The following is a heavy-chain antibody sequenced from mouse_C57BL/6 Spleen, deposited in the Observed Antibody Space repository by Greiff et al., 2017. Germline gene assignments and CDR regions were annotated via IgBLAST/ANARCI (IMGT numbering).Heavy chain of an antibody. J-gene: IGHJ2*01. CDR3: AREGANFFDY. D-gene: IGHD6-1*01. V-gene: IGHV1-82*01. CDR2: IYPGDGDT. CDR1: GYAFSSSW. Sequence: VQLQESGPELVKPGASVKISCKASGYAFSSSWMNWVKQRPGKGLEWIGRIYPGDGDTNYNGKFKGKATLTADKSSSTAYMQLSSLTSEDSAVYFCAREGANFFDYWGQGTTLTVSS.